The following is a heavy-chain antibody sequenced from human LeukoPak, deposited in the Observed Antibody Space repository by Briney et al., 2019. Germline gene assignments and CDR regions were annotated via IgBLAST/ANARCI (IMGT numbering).Heavy chain of an antibody. CDR2: IYYSGST. J-gene: IGHJ4*02. V-gene: IGHV4-31*03. CDR3: ARALLGISSWFDY. D-gene: IGHD6-13*01. CDR1: GGSISSGGYY. Sequence: SETLSLTCTVSGGSISSGGYYWGWIRQHPGKGLEWIGYIYYSGSTYYNPSLKSRVTISVDTSKNQFSLKLSSVTAADTAVYYCARALLGISSWFDYWGQGTLVTVSS.